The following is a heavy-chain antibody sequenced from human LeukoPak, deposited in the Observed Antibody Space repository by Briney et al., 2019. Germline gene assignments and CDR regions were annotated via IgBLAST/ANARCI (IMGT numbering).Heavy chain of an antibody. D-gene: IGHD4-17*01. CDR1: GGSISSYY. CDR3: ARREDDYGDYNLPFDL. J-gene: IGHJ2*01. Sequence: PSETLSLTCTVSGGSISSYYWSWIRQPAGKGLEWIGRIYTSGSTNYNPSLKSRVTMSVDTSKNQFSLKLSSVTAADTAVYYCARREDDYGDYNLPFDLWGRGTLVTVSS. V-gene: IGHV4-4*07. CDR2: IYTSGST.